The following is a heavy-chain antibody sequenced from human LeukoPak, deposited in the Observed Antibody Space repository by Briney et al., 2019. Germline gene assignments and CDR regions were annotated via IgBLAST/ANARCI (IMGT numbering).Heavy chain of an antibody. CDR1: GFTFSSYS. Sequence: RAGGSLRLSCAASGFTFSSYSMNWVRQAPGKGLEWVSSISSSSSYIYYADSVKGRFTISRDNAKNSLYLQMNSLRAEDTAVYYCARGWAMRSGYLDYWGQGTLVTVSS. V-gene: IGHV3-21*01. CDR3: ARGWAMRSGYLDY. D-gene: IGHD6-19*01. CDR2: ISSSSSYI. J-gene: IGHJ4*02.